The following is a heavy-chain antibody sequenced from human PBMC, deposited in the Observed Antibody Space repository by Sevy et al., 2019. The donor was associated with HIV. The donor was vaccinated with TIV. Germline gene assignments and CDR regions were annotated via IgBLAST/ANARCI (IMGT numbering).Heavy chain of an antibody. J-gene: IGHJ4*02. CDR3: ARGPPDGSYDYFDY. CDR1: GFTFSSYW. Sequence: GGSLRLSCAASGFTFSSYWMSWVRQAPGKGLEWVANIKQDGSEKYYVDSVKDRFIISRDNAKNTLYLQINSLRADDTAVYYCARGPPDGSYDYFDYWGQGTLVTVSS. CDR2: IKQDGSEK. V-gene: IGHV3-7*01. D-gene: IGHD1-26*01.